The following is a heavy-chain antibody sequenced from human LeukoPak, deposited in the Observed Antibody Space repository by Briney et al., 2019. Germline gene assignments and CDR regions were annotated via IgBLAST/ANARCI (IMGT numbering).Heavy chain of an antibody. D-gene: IGHD2-15*01. CDR2: ISYDGSNK. CDR1: GFTFSSYA. CDR3: ARDRQLLRGFDY. J-gene: IGHJ4*02. Sequence: GGSLGLTCAASGFTFSSYAMHWVRQAPGKGLEWVAVISYDGSNKYYADSVKGRFTISRDNSKNTLYLQMNSLRAEDTAVYYCARDRQLLRGFDYWGQGTLVTVSS. V-gene: IGHV3-30*04.